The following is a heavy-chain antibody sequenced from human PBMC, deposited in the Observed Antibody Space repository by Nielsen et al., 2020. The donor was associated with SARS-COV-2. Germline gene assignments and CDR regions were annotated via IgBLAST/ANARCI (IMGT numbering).Heavy chain of an antibody. CDR1: GYTSTNFH. Sequence: ASVKVSCKASGYTSTNFHIHWVRQAPGQSLEWMGWIQVGSGNTKYSPKFQGRVTFTSDTSATTVYMELTSLTSEDTAFYYCARDRIQAGGEIPVNWGQGTLVTVSS. J-gene: IGHJ4*02. V-gene: IGHV1-3*01. CDR2: IQVGSGNT. D-gene: IGHD1-26*01. CDR3: ARDRIQAGGEIPVN.